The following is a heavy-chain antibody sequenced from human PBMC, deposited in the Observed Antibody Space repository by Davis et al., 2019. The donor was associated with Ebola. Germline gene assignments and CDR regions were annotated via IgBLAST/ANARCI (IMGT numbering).Heavy chain of an antibody. CDR3: ARGLVGAHPAMDV. Sequence: PVKVSCKASGYTFTYRYLHWVRQAPGQALEWMGWITPFNGNTNYAQKFQDRVTITRDRSMSTAYMELSSLRSEDTAMYYCARGLVGAHPAMDVWGQGTTVTVSS. D-gene: IGHD1-26*01. CDR1: GYTFTYRY. J-gene: IGHJ6*02. CDR2: ITPFNGNT. V-gene: IGHV1-45*02.